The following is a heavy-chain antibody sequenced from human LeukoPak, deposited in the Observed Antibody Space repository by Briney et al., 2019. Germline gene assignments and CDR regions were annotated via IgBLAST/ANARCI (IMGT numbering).Heavy chain of an antibody. Sequence: SVKVSCKASGGTFSSYAISWARQAPGQGLEWMGGIIPIFGTANYAQKFQGRVTITADESTSTAYMELSSLRSGDTAVYYCASRWSIAVAGTGDDFDYWGQGTLVTVSS. CDR3: ASRWSIAVAGTGDDFDY. CDR1: GGTFSSYA. CDR2: IIPIFGTA. D-gene: IGHD6-19*01. V-gene: IGHV1-69*01. J-gene: IGHJ4*02.